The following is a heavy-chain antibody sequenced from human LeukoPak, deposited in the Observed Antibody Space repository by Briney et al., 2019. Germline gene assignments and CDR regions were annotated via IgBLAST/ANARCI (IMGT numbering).Heavy chain of an antibody. CDR2: IYYSGST. J-gene: IGHJ6*03. Sequence: SETLSLTCTVSGGSISSYYWSWIRQSPGKGLEWIGYIYYSGSTKYNPSLKSRVTISVDTSKNQFSLKLRSVTAADTAMYYCARRNTEATIDGGFYYYYYMDVWGKGTTVTVSS. D-gene: IGHD5-24*01. CDR1: GGSISSYY. CDR3: ARRNTEATIDGGFYYYYYMDV. V-gene: IGHV4-59*01.